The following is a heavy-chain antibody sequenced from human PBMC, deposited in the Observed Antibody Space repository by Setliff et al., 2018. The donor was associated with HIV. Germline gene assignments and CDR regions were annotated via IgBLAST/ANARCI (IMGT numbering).Heavy chain of an antibody. J-gene: IGHJ5*02. D-gene: IGHD3-22*01. CDR2: IYYSGST. V-gene: IGHV4-39*01. Sequence: LSLTCTVSGGSISSSSYYWGWIRQPPGKGLEWIGNIYYSGSTYYNPSRKSRFTISVDTSENQFSLGLNSVTAADTAVYYCARYRYYYDSSGYGRWFDPWGQGTLVTVSS. CDR3: ARYRYYYDSSGYGRWFDP. CDR1: GGSISSSSYY.